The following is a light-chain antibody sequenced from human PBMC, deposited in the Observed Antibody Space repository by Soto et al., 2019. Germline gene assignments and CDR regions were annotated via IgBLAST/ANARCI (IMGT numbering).Light chain of an antibody. CDR3: ETWDSNTHWV. J-gene: IGLJ3*02. V-gene: IGLV4-60*03. CDR1: SGHSSYI. Sequence: QSVLTQSSSASASLGSSVKLTCTLSSGHSSYIIAWHQQQPGKAPRYLMKLEGSGSYNKGSGVPDRFSGSSSGADRYLTISNLPSEDEADYYCETWDSNTHWVFGGGTKLTVL. CDR2: LEGSGSY.